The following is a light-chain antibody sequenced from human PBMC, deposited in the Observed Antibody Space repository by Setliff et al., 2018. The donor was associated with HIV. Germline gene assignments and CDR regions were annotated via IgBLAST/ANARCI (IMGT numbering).Light chain of an antibody. Sequence: NFMLTQPHSVSESPGKTVTISCTRSSGSIASNNVQWYQQRPGSSPTTVIYEDNQRPSGVPDRFSGSIGSSSNAASLTISGLKTEDEADYYCQSYDSSTRWVFGGGTKVTV. J-gene: IGLJ3*02. CDR1: SGSIASNN. V-gene: IGLV6-57*01. CDR2: EDN. CDR3: QSYDSSTRWV.